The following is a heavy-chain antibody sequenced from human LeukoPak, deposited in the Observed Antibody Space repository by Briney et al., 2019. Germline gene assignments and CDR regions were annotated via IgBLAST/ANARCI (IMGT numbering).Heavy chain of an antibody. D-gene: IGHD3-16*01. CDR1: GGSVSSSGSY. V-gene: IGHV4-61*08. Sequence: SETLSLTCTVSGGSVSSSGSYWSWIRQPPGKGLEWFAYIYYSGSTTYNPSLKSRVIISVDTSKSQFSLRLSSVTAADTAVYYCARSNSFYYDSWGQGTLVTVSS. J-gene: IGHJ5*02. CDR2: IYYSGST. CDR3: ARSNSFYYDS.